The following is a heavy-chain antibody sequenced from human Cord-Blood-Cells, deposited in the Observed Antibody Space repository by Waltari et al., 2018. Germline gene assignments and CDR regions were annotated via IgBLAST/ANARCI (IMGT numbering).Heavy chain of an antibody. CDR1: GFTFSSYW. CDR3: ARELKYSSSWYPNYYYYYYMDV. Sequence: EVQLVESGGGLVQPGGSLRLSCAASGFTFSSYWMSWVRQAPGKGPEWVANIKQDGSEKYYVDSVKGRFTISRDNAKNSLYLQMNSLRAEDTAVYYCARELKYSSSWYPNYYYYYYMDVWGKGTTVTVSS. J-gene: IGHJ6*03. CDR2: IKQDGSEK. V-gene: IGHV3-7*01. D-gene: IGHD6-13*01.